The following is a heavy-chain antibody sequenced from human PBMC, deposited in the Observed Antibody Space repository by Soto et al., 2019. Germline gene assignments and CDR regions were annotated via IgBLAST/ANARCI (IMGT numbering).Heavy chain of an antibody. CDR2: INTHNGNT. J-gene: IGHJ6*02. V-gene: IGHV1-18*01. D-gene: IGHD3-10*01. CDR1: GYTFTTYG. CDR3: TREGSAPYYYYAMDA. Sequence: QVQLEQSAPEVKKPGASVKVSCKASGYTFTTYGISWVRQAPGEGLEWLGWINTHNGNTNYAQNLKGRVFMTADTSTHTAYMELRSLRSDDTDIYYCTREGSAPYYYYAMDAWGQGTTVTVSS.